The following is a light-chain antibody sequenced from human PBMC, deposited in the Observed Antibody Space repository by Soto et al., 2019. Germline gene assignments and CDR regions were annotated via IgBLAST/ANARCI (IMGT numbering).Light chain of an antibody. J-gene: IGKJ1*01. CDR1: QSIDSNY. Sequence: SPGERATLSCRASQSIDSNYLSWYQQKPGQAPRLIISGASTRATGTPARFSGSGSGTEFTLTISSLQPDDFATYYCQQYNSYSPETFGQGTKVDI. CDR2: GAS. V-gene: IGKV3D-7*01. CDR3: QQYNSYSPET.